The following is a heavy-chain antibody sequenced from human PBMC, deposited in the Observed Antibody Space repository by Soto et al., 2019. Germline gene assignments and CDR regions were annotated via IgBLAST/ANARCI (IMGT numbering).Heavy chain of an antibody. CDR3: ARSTTYGDYSDY. J-gene: IGHJ4*02. CDR2: ISSSSSYI. D-gene: IGHD4-17*01. V-gene: IGHV3-21*01. CDR1: GFTFSSYS. Sequence: GGSLRLSCAASGFTFSSYSMNWVRQAPGKGLEWISSISSSSSYIYYADSVKGRFTISRDNAKNSLYLQMNSLRAEDTAVYYCARSTTYGDYSDYRGQGTLVTVSS.